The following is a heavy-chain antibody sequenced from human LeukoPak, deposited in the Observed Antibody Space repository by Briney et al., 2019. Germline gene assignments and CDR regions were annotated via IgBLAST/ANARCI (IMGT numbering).Heavy chain of an antibody. CDR2: ISSSCSTI. V-gene: IGHV3-48*03. D-gene: IGHD2-2*01. CDR1: GFTFSSYE. J-gene: IGHJ6*04. CDR3: AREGYCSSTSCQASYYYYYGMDV. Sequence: GGSLRLSCAASGFTFSSYEMNWVRQAPGKGLEWVSYISSSCSTIYYADSVKGRFTISRDNAKNSLYLQMNSLRAEDTAVYYCAREGYCSSTSCQASYYYYYGMDVWGKGTTVTVSS.